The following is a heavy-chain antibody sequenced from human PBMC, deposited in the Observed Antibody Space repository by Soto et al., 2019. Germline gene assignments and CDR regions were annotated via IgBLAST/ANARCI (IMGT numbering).Heavy chain of an antibody. J-gene: IGHJ4*02. D-gene: IGHD2-21*02. Sequence: PGGSLRLSCAASGFTFSSYAMSWVRQAPGKGLEWVSAISGSGGSTYYADSVKGRFTISRDTSKNTLYLQMNSLRAEDPAVYYCANPAYGGGDCYQYYFAYWGQGPLVPVSS. V-gene: IGHV3-23*01. CDR1: GFTFSSYA. CDR2: ISGSGGST. CDR3: ANPAYGGGDCYQYYFAY.